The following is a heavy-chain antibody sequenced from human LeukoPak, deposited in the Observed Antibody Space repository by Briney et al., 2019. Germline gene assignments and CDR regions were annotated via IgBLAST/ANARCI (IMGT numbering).Heavy chain of an antibody. D-gene: IGHD3-22*01. CDR2: SSPYNGNT. CDR1: GYTFTSYG. Sequence: ASVKVSCKASGYTFTSYGISWGRQSPGQGLEGMGWSSPYNGNTNYAQKLQGRVTMTTDTSTSTAYMELRSLRSDDTAVYYCARASYDSSGYYQIDYWGQGTLVTVSS. V-gene: IGHV1-18*01. J-gene: IGHJ4*02. CDR3: ARASYDSSGYYQIDY.